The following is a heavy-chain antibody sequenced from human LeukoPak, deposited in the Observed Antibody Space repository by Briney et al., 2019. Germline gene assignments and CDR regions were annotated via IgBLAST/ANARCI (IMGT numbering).Heavy chain of an antibody. D-gene: IGHD2-2*01. CDR2: IRSKAYGGTT. CDR3: TSYSSTSFDP. V-gene: IGHV3-49*04. Sequence: PGRSLRLSCTASGFTFGDYAMYWDRQAQGKGLEREGFIRSKAYGGTTQYAASVKGRFTISRDDSKSIAYLQMNSLKTEDTAVYYCTSYSSTSFDPWGQGTLVTVSS. J-gene: IGHJ5*02. CDR1: GFTFGDYA.